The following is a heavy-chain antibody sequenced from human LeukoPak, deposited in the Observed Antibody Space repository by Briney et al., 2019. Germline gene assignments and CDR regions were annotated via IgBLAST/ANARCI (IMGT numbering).Heavy chain of an antibody. Sequence: SVKVSCKASGGTFSSYAISWVRQAPGQGLEWMGGIIPIFGTANYAQKFQGRVTITADESTSTAYMELSSLRSEDTAVYYCARLVGYPIYYYYGMDVWGQGTTVTVSS. J-gene: IGHJ6*02. CDR2: IIPIFGTA. D-gene: IGHD3-16*02. CDR1: GGTFSSYA. V-gene: IGHV1-69*13. CDR3: ARLVGYPIYYYYGMDV.